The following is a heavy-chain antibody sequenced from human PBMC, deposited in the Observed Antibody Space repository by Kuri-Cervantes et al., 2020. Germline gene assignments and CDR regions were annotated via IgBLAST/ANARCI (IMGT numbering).Heavy chain of an antibody. CDR3: ARARSSFGSGSYVDY. CDR1: GFTFSSYG. J-gene: IGHJ4*02. D-gene: IGHD3-10*01. Sequence: GESLKISCAASGFTFSSYGMHWVRQAPGKGLEWVAVISYDGSNKYYADSVKGRFTISRDNSKNTLYLQMNSLRAEDTAVYYCARARSSFGSGSYVDYWGQGTLVTVSS. V-gene: IGHV3-30*03. CDR2: ISYDGSNK.